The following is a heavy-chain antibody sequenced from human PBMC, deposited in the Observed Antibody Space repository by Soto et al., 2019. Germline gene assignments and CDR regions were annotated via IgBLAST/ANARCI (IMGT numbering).Heavy chain of an antibody. V-gene: IGHV4-4*07. D-gene: IGHD6-13*01. CDR2: IHSSGST. J-gene: IGHJ5*02. CDR1: GASMNSYH. CDR3: ARDQGVAAAGITWFDP. Sequence: PSETLSLTCTLSGASMNSYHWRWIRQPAGKGLEWVGHIHSSGSTNYNPSLKSRVTMSVDTSKNQFSLRLMSLTAADTAVYYCARDQGVAAAGITWFDPWGQGSLVTVSS.